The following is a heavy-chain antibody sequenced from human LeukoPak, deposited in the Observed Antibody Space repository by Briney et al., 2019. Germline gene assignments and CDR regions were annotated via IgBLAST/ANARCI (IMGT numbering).Heavy chain of an antibody. CDR1: GDSIRSNSYY. CDR3: ARHQSGTYYSTFDY. CDR2: IYYSGST. V-gene: IGHV4-39*01. D-gene: IGHD1-26*01. J-gene: IGHJ4*02. Sequence: SETLSLTCTVSGDSIRSNSYYWGWIRQPPGKGLEWIGSIYYSGSTNYNPSLKSRVTISVDTSKEQFSVNLSSVTAADTAVYYCARHQSGTYYSTFDYWGQGTLVTVSS.